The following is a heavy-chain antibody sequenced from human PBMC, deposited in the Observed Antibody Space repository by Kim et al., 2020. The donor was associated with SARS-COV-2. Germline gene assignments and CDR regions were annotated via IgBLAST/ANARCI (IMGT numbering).Heavy chain of an antibody. Sequence: GGSLRLSCAASGFTFSGSAMHWVRQASGKGLEWVGRIRSKANSYATAYAASVKGRFTISRDDSKNTAYLQMNSLKTEDTAVYYCTRHDSSRAFDIWGQGTMVTVSS. CDR3: TRHDSSRAFDI. V-gene: IGHV3-73*01. CDR2: IRSKANSYAT. J-gene: IGHJ3*02. CDR1: GFTFSGSA. D-gene: IGHD3-10*01.